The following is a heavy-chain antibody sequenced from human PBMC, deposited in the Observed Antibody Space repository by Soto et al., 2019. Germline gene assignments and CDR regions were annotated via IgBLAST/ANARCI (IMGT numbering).Heavy chain of an antibody. D-gene: IGHD6-19*01. CDR2: ISYDGSNK. CDR3: AKDRIAVAGTSYFDY. J-gene: IGHJ4*02. Sequence: VQLVESGGDLVKPGGCLRLSCATSGITFTNAWMSWVRQAPGKGLEWVAVISYDGSNKYYADSVKGRFTISRDNSKNTLYLQMNSLRAEDTAVYYCAKDRIAVAGTSYFDYWGQGTLVTVSS. V-gene: IGHV3-30*18. CDR1: GITFTNAW.